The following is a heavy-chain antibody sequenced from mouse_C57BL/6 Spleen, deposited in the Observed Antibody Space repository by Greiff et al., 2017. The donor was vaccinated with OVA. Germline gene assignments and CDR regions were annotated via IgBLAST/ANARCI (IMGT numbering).Heavy chain of an antibody. Sequence: DVMLVESGGGLVKPGGSLKLSCAASGFTFSSYAMSWVRQTPEKRLEWVATISDGGSYTYYPDNVKGRFTISRDNAKNNLYLQMSHLKSEDTAMYYCARERYYGSSGYFDVWGTGTTVTVSS. D-gene: IGHD1-1*01. CDR3: ARERYYGSSGYFDV. CDR2: ISDGGSYT. V-gene: IGHV5-4*01. CDR1: GFTFSSYA. J-gene: IGHJ1*03.